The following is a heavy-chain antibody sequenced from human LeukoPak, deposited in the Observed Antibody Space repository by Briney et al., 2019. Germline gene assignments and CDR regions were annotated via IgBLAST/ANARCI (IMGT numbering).Heavy chain of an antibody. J-gene: IGHJ3*02. V-gene: IGHV4-31*02. Sequence: LRLSCAASGFTVSNNYMSWIRQHPGKGLEWIGYIYYSGSTYYNPSLKSRVTISVDTSKNQFSLKLSSVTAADTAVYYCAREGPDAFDIWGQGTMVTVSS. CDR3: AREGPDAFDI. CDR2: IYYSGST. CDR1: GFTVSNNY.